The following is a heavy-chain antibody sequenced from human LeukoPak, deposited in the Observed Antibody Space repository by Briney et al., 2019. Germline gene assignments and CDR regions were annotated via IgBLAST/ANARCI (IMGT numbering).Heavy chain of an antibody. V-gene: IGHV3-21*01. Sequence: GRSLRLSCGASGFTFSDYSMDWVRQAPGKGLAWVASITSAGGYKYYADSVKGRFAISRDNAQNSLFLQMNSLRAEDTAVYFCATSGGFVLPNAITGNWYMDVWGRGTSVTVSS. CDR1: GFTFSDYS. D-gene: IGHD2-2*01. J-gene: IGHJ6*03. CDR3: ATSGGFVLPNAITGNWYMDV. CDR2: ITSAGGYK.